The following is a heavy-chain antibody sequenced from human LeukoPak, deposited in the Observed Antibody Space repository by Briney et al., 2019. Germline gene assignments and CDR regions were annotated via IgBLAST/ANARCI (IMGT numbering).Heavy chain of an antibody. V-gene: IGHV4-39*07. D-gene: IGHD4-17*01. CDR1: GGSIGSSSYY. CDR2: INHSGST. CDR3: ARGRLRYPHRYFDY. J-gene: IGHJ4*02. Sequence: SETLSLTCTVSGGSIGSSSYYWSWIRQPPGKGLEWIGEINHSGSTNYNPSLKSRVTISVDTSKNQFSLKLSSVTAADTAVYYCARGRLRYPHRYFDYWGQGTLVTVSS.